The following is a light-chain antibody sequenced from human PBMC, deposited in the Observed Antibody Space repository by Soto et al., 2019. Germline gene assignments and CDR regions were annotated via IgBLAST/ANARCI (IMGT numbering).Light chain of an antibody. V-gene: IGKV4-1*01. J-gene: IGKJ1*01. CDR1: QSLFSSSDNRHY. CDR2: WAS. Sequence: DIAMTQSPDSLTVSLGERATINCKSSQSLFSSSDNRHYLAWYQQKLGQPPNLLIYWASTRGSGVPDRFSGSGSGTDFTLIISRLEPEDFAVYHCQQYGSSPWTFGQGTKVEIK. CDR3: QQYGSSPWT.